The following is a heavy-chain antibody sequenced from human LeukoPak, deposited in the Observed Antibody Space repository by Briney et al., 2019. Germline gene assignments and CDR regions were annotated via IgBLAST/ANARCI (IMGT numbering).Heavy chain of an antibody. D-gene: IGHD3-3*01. Sequence: GASVKVSCKASGYTFTSYDINWVRQATGQGLEWMGWMNPNSGNTGYAQKFQGRVTMTRNTSISTAYMELSSLRSEDTDVYYCARGQLSILEWYYFDYWGRGTLVTVSS. J-gene: IGHJ4*02. CDR1: GYTFTSYD. CDR3: ARGQLSILEWYYFDY. CDR2: MNPNSGNT. V-gene: IGHV1-8*01.